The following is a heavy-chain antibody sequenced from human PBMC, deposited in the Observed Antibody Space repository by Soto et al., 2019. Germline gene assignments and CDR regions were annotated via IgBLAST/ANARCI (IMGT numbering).Heavy chain of an antibody. Sequence: AASGFTFSSYGMHWVRQAPGKGLEWVAVISYDGSNKYYADSVKGRFTISRDNSKNTLYLQMNSLRAEDTAVYYCAKAYYDSSGYLFDYYYYYGMDVWGQGTTVTVSS. V-gene: IGHV3-30*18. CDR3: AKAYYDSSGYLFDYYYYYGMDV. J-gene: IGHJ6*02. CDR2: ISYDGSNK. D-gene: IGHD3-22*01. CDR1: GFTFSSYG.